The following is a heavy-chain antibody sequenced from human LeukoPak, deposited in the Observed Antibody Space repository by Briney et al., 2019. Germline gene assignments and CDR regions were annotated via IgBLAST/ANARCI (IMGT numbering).Heavy chain of an antibody. CDR3: ANDISDYGGNGGIDY. V-gene: IGHV3-43*01. Sequence: PGGSLRLSCAASGFIFDDYTMHWVRQAPGKGLEWVSLISWDGGSTYYADSMKGRFTISRDNSKNSLYLQMNSLRTEDTALYYCANDISDYGGNGGIDYWGQGTLVTVSS. D-gene: IGHD4-23*01. CDR1: GFIFDDYT. CDR2: ISWDGGST. J-gene: IGHJ4*02.